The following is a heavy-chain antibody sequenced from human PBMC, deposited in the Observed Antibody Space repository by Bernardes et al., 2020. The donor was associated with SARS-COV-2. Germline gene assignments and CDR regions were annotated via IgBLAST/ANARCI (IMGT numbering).Heavy chain of an antibody. CDR3: ARVYCSGGSCYSNWFDP. D-gene: IGHD2-15*01. V-gene: IGHV1-3*01. CDR2: INAGNGNT. Sequence: ASVKVSCKASGYTFTSYAMHWVRQAPGQRLEWMGWINAGNGNTKYSQKFQGRVTITRDTSASTAYMELSSLRSEDTAVYYCARVYCSGGSCYSNWFDPWGQGTLVTVSS. CDR1: GYTFTSYA. J-gene: IGHJ5*02.